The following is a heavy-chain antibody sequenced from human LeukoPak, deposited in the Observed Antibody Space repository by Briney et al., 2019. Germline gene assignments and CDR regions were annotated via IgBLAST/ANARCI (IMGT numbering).Heavy chain of an antibody. D-gene: IGHD2-21*01. CDR3: AKVWEAYCGGDCYTYYMDV. Sequence: PGGSLRLSCAASGFTFTNYWMTWVRQAPGKGLEWVAFIRYDGSNKYYADSVKGRFTISRDNSKNTLYLQMNSLRAEDTAVYYCAKVWEAYCGGDCYTYYMDVWGKGTTVTVSS. V-gene: IGHV3-30*02. CDR2: IRYDGSNK. J-gene: IGHJ6*03. CDR1: GFTFTNYW.